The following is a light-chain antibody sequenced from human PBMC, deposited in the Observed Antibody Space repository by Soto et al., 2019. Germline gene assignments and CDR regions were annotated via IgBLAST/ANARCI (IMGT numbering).Light chain of an antibody. CDR2: YDS. CDR1: NIGSES. Sequence: SYELTQPPSVSVAPGKTATITCGGNNIGSESVHWYQQRPGQAPVLVISYDSDRPSGIPERFSGSNSGNTATLTISRVESGDEADYYCLVWYTNVVFGGGTKVTVL. V-gene: IGLV3-21*04. CDR3: LVWYTNVV. J-gene: IGLJ2*01.